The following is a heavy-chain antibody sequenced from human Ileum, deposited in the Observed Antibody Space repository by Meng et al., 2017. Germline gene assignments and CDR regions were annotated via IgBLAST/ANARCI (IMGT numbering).Heavy chain of an antibody. CDR1: GGSVSSGLDY. J-gene: IGHJ5*02. Sequence: VEVQGSGPGRVRASETLSLTCTGSGGSVSSGLDYWSWIRQTPGKGMEWSGYIYYSGSINYNPSLKSRVTISVDTSKNQFSLNLSSVTAADTAVYYCARDSGWFDRWGQGTLVTVSS. V-gene: IGHV4-61*01. CDR2: IYYSGSI. CDR3: ARDSGWFDR.